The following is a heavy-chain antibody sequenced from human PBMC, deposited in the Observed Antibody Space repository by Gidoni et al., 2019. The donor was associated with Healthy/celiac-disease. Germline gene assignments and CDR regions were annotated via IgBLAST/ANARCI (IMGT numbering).Heavy chain of an antibody. CDR1: GFTFDDYA. Sequence: EVQLVESGGGLVQPGRSLRLSCAASGFTFDDYAMHWVRQAPGKGLEWVSGISWNSGSIGYADSVKGRFTISRDNAKNSLYLQMNSLRAEDTALYYCAKDIGAGTRGPVAFDIWGQGTMVTVSS. J-gene: IGHJ3*02. CDR2: ISWNSGSI. D-gene: IGHD1-1*01. CDR3: AKDIGAGTRGPVAFDI. V-gene: IGHV3-9*01.